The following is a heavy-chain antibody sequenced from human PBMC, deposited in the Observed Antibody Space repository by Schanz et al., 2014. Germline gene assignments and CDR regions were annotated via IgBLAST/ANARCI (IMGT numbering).Heavy chain of an antibody. CDR1: GGTFSSYT. Sequence: QVQLVQSGAEVKKPGSSVKVSCTASGGTFSSYTISWIRQAPGQGLEWMGRIIPVLAIADYAQKFQGRVTITADKSTSTASMELSSLRSEDTAVDYCARGPSQGYSYGHNIGAYYYGMDVWGQGTTXTVSS. CDR3: ARGPSQGYSYGHNIGAYYYGMDV. V-gene: IGHV1-69*02. D-gene: IGHD5-18*01. J-gene: IGHJ6*02. CDR2: IIPVLAIA.